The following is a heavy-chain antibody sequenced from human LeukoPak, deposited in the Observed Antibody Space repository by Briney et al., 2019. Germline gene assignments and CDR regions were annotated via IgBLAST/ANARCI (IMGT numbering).Heavy chain of an antibody. CDR2: IYYSGST. CDR3: ARGRSNYYYYIMDV. CDR1: GGSISSYY. V-gene: IGHV4-59*08. D-gene: IGHD4-11*01. Sequence: SETLSLTCTVSGGSISSYYWSWIRQPPGKGLEWIGYIYYSGSTNYNPSLKSRVTISVDTSKNQFSLKLSSVTAADTAVYYCARGRSNYYYYIMDVWGQGTTVTVSS. J-gene: IGHJ6*02.